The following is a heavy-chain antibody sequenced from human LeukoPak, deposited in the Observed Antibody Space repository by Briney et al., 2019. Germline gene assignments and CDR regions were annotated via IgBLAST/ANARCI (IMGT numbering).Heavy chain of an antibody. CDR1: GYSFTSYW. Sequence: KYGESLKISCKGSGYSFTSYWIGWVRQMPGKGLEWMGIIYPGDSDTRYSPSFQGQVTISADKSISTAYLQWSSLKASDTAMYYCARLVSVVVVNDAFDIWGQGTMVTVSS. D-gene: IGHD3-22*01. CDR2: IYPGDSDT. V-gene: IGHV5-51*01. J-gene: IGHJ3*02. CDR3: ARLVSVVVVNDAFDI.